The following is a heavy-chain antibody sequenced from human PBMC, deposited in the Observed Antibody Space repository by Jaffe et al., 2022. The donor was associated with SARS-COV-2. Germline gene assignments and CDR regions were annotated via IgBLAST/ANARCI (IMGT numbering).Heavy chain of an antibody. Sequence: EVQLLESGGGLVQPGGSLRLSCAASGFTFSSYAMSWVRQAPGKGLEWVSAISGSGGSTYYADSVKGRFTISRDNSKNTLYLQMNSLRAEDTAVYYCAKEIGHYYDSSPSFDYWGQGTLVTVSS. J-gene: IGHJ4*02. CDR2: ISGSGGST. V-gene: IGHV3-23*01. CDR1: GFTFSSYA. D-gene: IGHD3-22*01. CDR3: AKEIGHYYDSSPSFDY.